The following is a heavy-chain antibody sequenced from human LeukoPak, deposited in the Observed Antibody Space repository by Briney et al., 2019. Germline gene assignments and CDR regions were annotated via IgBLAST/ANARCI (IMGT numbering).Heavy chain of an antibody. D-gene: IGHD4/OR15-4a*01. V-gene: IGHV4-59*01. CDR2: IYYSGST. CDR1: GGSISTYY. CDR3: ARGGATGARTRGAFVPSFDN. J-gene: IGHJ4*02. Sequence: PSETLSLTCTVSGGSISTYYWSWIRQPPGKGLEWIGYIYYSGSTDSNPSLRSRVAISVDTSKNQFSLKLNSVTTSDTAVYYCARGGATGARTRGAFVPSFDNWGQGRLVTVSS.